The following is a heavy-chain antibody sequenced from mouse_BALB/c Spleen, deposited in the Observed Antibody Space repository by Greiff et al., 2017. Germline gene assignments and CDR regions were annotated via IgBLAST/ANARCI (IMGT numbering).Heavy chain of an antibody. J-gene: IGHJ4*01. Sequence: QVQLQQSAAELARPGASVKMSCKASGYTFTSYTMHWVKQRPGQGLEWIGYINPSSGYTEYNQKFKDKTTLTADKSSSTAYMQLSSLTSEDSAVYYCARKNYYYAMDYWGQGTSVTVSS. CDR3: ARKNYYYAMDY. V-gene: IGHV1-4*02. CDR1: GYTFTSYT. CDR2: INPSSGYT.